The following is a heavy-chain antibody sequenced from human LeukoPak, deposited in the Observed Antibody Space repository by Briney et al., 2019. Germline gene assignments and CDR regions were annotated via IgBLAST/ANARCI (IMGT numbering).Heavy chain of an antibody. CDR1: GYSISSGYY. Sequence: SETLSLTCTVSGYSISSGYYWGWIRQPPGKGLEWIGSIYYSGSTYYNPSLKSRVTVSVDTSKNQFSLKLSSVTAADTAVYYCARAPYYDRDFDYWGQGTLVTVSS. D-gene: IGHD3-22*01. CDR2: IYYSGST. V-gene: IGHV4-38-2*02. J-gene: IGHJ4*02. CDR3: ARAPYYDRDFDY.